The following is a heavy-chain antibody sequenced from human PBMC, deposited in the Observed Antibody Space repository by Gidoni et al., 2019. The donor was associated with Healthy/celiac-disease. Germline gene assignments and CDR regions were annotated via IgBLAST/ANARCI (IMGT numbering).Heavy chain of an antibody. CDR2: ISYAGSNK. CDR3: ARETTFYFDY. J-gene: IGHJ4*02. V-gene: IGHV3-30*04. CDR1: GFTFSSYA. Sequence: QVQLVESGGGVVQPGRSLRLSCAASGFTFSSYAMHWVRQAPGKGLEWVAVISYAGSNKYYADSVKGRFTISRDNSKNTLYLQMNSLRAEDTAVYYCARETTFYFDYWGQGTLVTVSS.